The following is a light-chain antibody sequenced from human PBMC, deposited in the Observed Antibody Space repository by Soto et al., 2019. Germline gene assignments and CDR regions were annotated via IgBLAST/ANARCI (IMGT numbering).Light chain of an antibody. CDR3: QQYGSSPEYT. V-gene: IGKV3-20*01. CDR2: GAS. Sequence: EIVLTQSPGTLSLSPGERATLSCRASQSVSSSYLAWYQQKPGQAPRLLIYGASSRATGIPDRFSGSGSGTDFTLTISRLEPEDCAVYYCQQYGSSPEYTFGQGTMLEIK. J-gene: IGKJ2*01. CDR1: QSVSSSY.